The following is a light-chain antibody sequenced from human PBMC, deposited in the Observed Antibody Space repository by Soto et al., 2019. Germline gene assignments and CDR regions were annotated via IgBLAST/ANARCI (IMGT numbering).Light chain of an antibody. J-gene: IGKJ1*01. Sequence: DIQMTQSPSTLSASVGDRVTITCRASESVSSWLAWYQQKPGKAPNLLIYDASSLQSGVPSRFSGSGSGTEFTLTISGLQPDDSATYYCQHYKTYSRTFGQGTKVDI. CDR3: QHYKTYSRT. V-gene: IGKV1-5*01. CDR2: DAS. CDR1: ESVSSW.